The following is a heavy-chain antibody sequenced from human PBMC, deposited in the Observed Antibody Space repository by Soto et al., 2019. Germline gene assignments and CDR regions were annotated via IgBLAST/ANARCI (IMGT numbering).Heavy chain of an antibody. CDR2: INSDGSTT. CDR1: GFTFSNCF. Sequence: GGSLRLSCAASGFTFSNCFIHWVRQAPGKGLVWVSRINSDGSTTNYADSVKGRITISRDNAKNTVYLQVNSLRAEDTAVYYCARETYRSFYFDFWGQGTLVTVSS. D-gene: IGHD3-10*01. V-gene: IGHV3-74*01. CDR3: ARETYRSFYFDF. J-gene: IGHJ4*02.